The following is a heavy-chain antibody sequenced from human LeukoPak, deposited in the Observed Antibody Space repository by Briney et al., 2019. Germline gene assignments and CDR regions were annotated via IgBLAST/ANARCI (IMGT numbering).Heavy chain of an antibody. CDR2: IIPIFGTA. D-gene: IGHD1-14*01. CDR1: GGTFSSYA. V-gene: IGHV1-69*13. CDR3: ARETKYYYYGMDV. Sequence: GASVKVSCKASGGTFSSYAISWVRQAPGQGLEWMGGIIPIFGTANYAQKFQGRVTITADESTSTAYMELSSLRSEDTAVYYCARETKYYYYGMDVWGQGTTVTVSS. J-gene: IGHJ6*02.